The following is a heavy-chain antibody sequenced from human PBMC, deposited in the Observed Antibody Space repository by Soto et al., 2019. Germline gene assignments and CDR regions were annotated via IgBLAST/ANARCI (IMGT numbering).Heavy chain of an antibody. D-gene: IGHD1-7*01. J-gene: IGHJ5*02. CDR2: IYHSGST. CDR1: GGSVRDGSYY. CDR3: AGYNWNYYFDP. V-gene: IGHV4-61*01. Sequence: SETLSLTCTVSGGSVRDGSYYWAWLRQPPGKGLEWIGHIYHSGSTIYNPSLKSRVTISIDTSKSQFSLNLNSMTTADTAVYYCAGYNWNYYFDPWGQGTLVTVSS.